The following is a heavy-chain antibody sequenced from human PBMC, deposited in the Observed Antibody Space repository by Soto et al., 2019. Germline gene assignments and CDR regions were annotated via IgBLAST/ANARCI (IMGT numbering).Heavy chain of an antibody. J-gene: IGHJ5*02. CDR2: IYDNGGA. Sequence: SETLSLTCTVSGDSISSGGYYWSWIRQHPGKGLEWIGYIYDNGGAYYSPSLKGRVVISVDRSENQFSLRLSSVTAADTALYYCAFALISPEGSFDPWGQGTLVTVSS. CDR3: AFALISPEGSFDP. CDR1: GDSISSGGYY. V-gene: IGHV4-31*03. D-gene: IGHD3-10*01.